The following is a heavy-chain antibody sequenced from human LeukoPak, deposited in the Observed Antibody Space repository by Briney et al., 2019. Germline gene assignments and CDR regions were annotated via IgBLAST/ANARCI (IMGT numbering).Heavy chain of an antibody. CDR3: ATDKNRSSSSEGIDF. CDR1: VYTLTEVA. Sequence: ASVKVSCKDSVYTLTEVAMHWGRQAPGKGLERMGGFDPDDGETIYAQKFQGRVTMTEDTTTDTAYMELSSLRSEDTAVYYCATDKNRSSSSEGIDFWGQGTLVTVYS. J-gene: IGHJ4*02. CDR2: FDPDDGET. D-gene: IGHD6-6*01. V-gene: IGHV1-24*01.